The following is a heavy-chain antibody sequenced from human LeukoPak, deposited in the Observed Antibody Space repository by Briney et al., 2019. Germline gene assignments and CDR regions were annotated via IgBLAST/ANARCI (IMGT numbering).Heavy chain of an antibody. V-gene: IGHV1-2*02. Sequence: GASVTVSCKASGYTFTGYYIHWVRQAPGQGLEWMGWINPNSGGTNYAQKFQNRVTMTRDTSISTAYMELGRLRSDDTAVYYCARHYGNDILTESGFDPWGQGTLVTVSS. CDR3: ARHYGNDILTESGFDP. CDR2: INPNSGGT. D-gene: IGHD3-9*01. CDR1: GYTFTGYY. J-gene: IGHJ5*02.